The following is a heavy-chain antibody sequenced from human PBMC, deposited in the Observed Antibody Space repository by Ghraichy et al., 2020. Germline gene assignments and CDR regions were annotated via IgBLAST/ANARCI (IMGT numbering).Heavy chain of an antibody. D-gene: IGHD2-21*02. CDR2: IYYNGST. CDR3: ARAMRTGDLGRGWFDP. Sequence: SETLSLTCTVSGGSISSSTYYWGWIRQPPGKGLECIGTIYYNGSTYYNPSLKSRVTISVDTSKNQFSLKLSSVTAADTAVFYCARAMRTGDLGRGWFDPWGQGTPVTVSS. V-gene: IGHV4-39*01. J-gene: IGHJ5*02. CDR1: GGSISSSTYY.